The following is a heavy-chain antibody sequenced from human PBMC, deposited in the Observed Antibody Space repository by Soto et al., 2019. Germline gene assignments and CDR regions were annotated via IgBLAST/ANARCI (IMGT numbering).Heavy chain of an antibody. CDR2: ISGSAGST. J-gene: IGHJ4*02. V-gene: IGHV3-23*01. D-gene: IGHD5-18*01. Sequence: GGSPRLSCAASGFTFSSYAMSWVRQAPGKGLEWVSAISGSAGSTYYADSVNGRFTISRDNSKSTLYLQMNSLGAEDTAVYYCAKDVAGGFSYGPFDYWGQGILVTVSS. CDR1: GFTFSSYA. CDR3: AKDVAGGFSYGPFDY.